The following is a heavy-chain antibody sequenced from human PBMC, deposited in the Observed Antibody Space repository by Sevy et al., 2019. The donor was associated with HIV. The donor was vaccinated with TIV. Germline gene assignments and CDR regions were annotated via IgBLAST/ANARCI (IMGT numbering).Heavy chain of an antibody. CDR3: AKAGVRVGGTFDLFYFDY. CDR2: ISGSGVTT. V-gene: IGHV3-23*01. CDR1: GFTFSTYA. Sequence: GGSLRLSCAASGFTFSTYAMSWVRQAPGKGLEWVSGISGSGVTTYYADSVKGRFTISRDNSKNTLYLQMNSLTAEDTAVYYCAKAGVRVGGTFDLFYFDYWGQGTLVTFSS. J-gene: IGHJ4*02. D-gene: IGHD6-19*01.